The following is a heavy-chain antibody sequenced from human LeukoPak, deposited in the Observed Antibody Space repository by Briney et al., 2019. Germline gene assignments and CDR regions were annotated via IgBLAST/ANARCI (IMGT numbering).Heavy chain of an antibody. D-gene: IGHD3-16*01. J-gene: IGHJ4*02. V-gene: IGHV4-59*08. Sequence: SETLSLTCTVSGGSISSYYWSWIRQPPGKGLERIGYIYYSGSTYYNPSLKSRVTISVDTSKNQFSLKLSSVTAADTAVYYCARRLPERQLRLGELWGQGTLVTVSS. CDR3: ARRLPERQLRLGEL. CDR2: IYYSGST. CDR1: GGSISSYY.